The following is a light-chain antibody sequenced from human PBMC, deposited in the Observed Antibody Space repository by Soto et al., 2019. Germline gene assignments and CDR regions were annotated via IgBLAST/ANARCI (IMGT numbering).Light chain of an antibody. J-gene: IGLJ2*01. CDR3: AAWDDSLNGVV. Sequence: QSVLTQPPSASGTPGQRVTISCSGSSSNIGSNTVNWYQHLPGTAPKLLIHSNNQRPSGVPDRFSGSKSGTSASLAISGLQSEDEADYCCAAWDDSLNGVVFGGGTKLTVL. CDR2: SNN. V-gene: IGLV1-44*01. CDR1: SSNIGSNT.